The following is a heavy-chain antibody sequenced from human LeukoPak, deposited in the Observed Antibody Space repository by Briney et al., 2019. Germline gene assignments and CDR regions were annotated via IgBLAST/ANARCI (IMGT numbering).Heavy chain of an antibody. D-gene: IGHD5-12*01. CDR1: GASVNTGSYY. V-gene: IGHV4-61*01. J-gene: IGHJ4*02. Sequence: SETLSLTCTVSGASVNTGSYYWSWLRQPPGKGLEWIGEIYHSGSTNYNPSLKSRVTISVDKSKNQFSLKLSSVTAADTAVYYCARGGGGYVGFDYWGQGTLVTVSS. CDR2: IYHSGST. CDR3: ARGGGGYVGFDY.